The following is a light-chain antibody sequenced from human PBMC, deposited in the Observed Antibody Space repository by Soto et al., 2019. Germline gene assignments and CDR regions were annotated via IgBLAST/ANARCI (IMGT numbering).Light chain of an antibody. Sequence: EIVMTQSPATLSVSPGERATLSCRASQSVSSNLAWYRQKPGQAPRLLIYGISTRATGIPDRFSGSGSGTDFTLTISKLEPEDFAVYYCQQYGSSRTFGQGTKVDIK. CDR3: QQYGSSRT. V-gene: IGKV3-20*01. CDR1: QSVSSN. J-gene: IGKJ1*01. CDR2: GIS.